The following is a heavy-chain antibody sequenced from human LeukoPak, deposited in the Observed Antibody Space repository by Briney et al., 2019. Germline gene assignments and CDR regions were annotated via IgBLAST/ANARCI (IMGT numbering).Heavy chain of an antibody. CDR3: ARGGLMVYAVRVQNDVFDI. J-gene: IGHJ3*02. Sequence: SETLSLTCAVYGGSFSGYYWSWIRQPPGKGLDLIGEINHSGSTNYNPSLKSRVTISVDTSKNQFSLKLSSVTAADTAVYYCARGGLMVYAVRVQNDVFDIWGQGTMVTVSS. CDR1: GGSFSGYY. D-gene: IGHD2-8*01. CDR2: INHSGST. V-gene: IGHV4-34*01.